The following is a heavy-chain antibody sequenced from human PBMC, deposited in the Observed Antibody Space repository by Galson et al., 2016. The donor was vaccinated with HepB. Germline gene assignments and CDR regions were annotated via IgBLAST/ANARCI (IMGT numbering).Heavy chain of an antibody. Sequence: SETLSLTCTVSGYPISSGFYWGWVRQPPEKGLEWIGRVHQSGTTHYNPALMSRVTISLDTSKNQFSLRLISVTASDTAIYFCATLEVGLIDFWGQGTLASGSS. CDR3: ATLEVGLIDF. J-gene: IGHJ4*02. V-gene: IGHV4-38-2*02. D-gene: IGHD2-15*01. CDR1: GYPISSGFY. CDR2: VHQSGTT.